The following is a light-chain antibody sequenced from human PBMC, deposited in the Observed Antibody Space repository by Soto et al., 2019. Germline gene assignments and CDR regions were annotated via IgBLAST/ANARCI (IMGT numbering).Light chain of an antibody. CDR1: QSVTSSY. V-gene: IGKV3-20*01. Sequence: EIVLTQSPGTLSLSPGERATLSCRASQSVTSSYLAWYQQKPGQAPRLLIYGASSRATGIPDRFSGSGSGTDCTLTISRLEPEDFAVYYCHQYGSSPLTFGGGTKVEIK. CDR2: GAS. CDR3: HQYGSSPLT. J-gene: IGKJ4*01.